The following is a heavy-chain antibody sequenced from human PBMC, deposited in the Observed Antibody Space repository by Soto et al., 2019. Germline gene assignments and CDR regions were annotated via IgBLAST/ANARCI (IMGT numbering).Heavy chain of an antibody. CDR1: GNTFASYD. CDR2: INPNSGNI. J-gene: IGHJ4*02. Sequence: ASVKVSCKASGNTFASYDINWVRQATGHGLEWMGWINPNSGNIGYAQKFQGRVTMTRDTAIRTAYMEVSRLRSDDTAVYYCARGRASGSYYLLDYWGQGTLVTVSS. D-gene: IGHD3-10*01. CDR3: ARGRASGSYYLLDY. V-gene: IGHV1-8*01.